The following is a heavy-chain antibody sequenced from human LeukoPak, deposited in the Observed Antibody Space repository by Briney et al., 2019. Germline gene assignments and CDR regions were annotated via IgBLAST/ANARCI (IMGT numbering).Heavy chain of an antibody. D-gene: IGHD2-8*02. CDR1: GGSISSYY. J-gene: IGHJ4*02. Sequence: PGTLSLTCTVSGGSISSYYWSWIRQPPGKGLEWVGYIYYSGSTNYNPSLKSRVTISVDTSKSQFSLKLSSVAAADTAVYYCASTRGTGFDYWGQGTLVTVSS. V-gene: IGHV4-59*08. CDR2: IYYSGST. CDR3: ASTRGTGFDY.